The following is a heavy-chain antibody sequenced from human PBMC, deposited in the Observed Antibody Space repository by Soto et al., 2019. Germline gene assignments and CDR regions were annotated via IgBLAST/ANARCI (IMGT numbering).Heavy chain of an antibody. J-gene: IGHJ5*02. V-gene: IGHV1-69*01. D-gene: IGHD4-17*01. CDR3: ARTLFYGDSSGHCPCDA. Sequence: HLVQSGPEVKKPGSSVKVSCKISTGTFTSYGINWVRQVPGQGLEWMGATIPIFATTNYAQKFQDRVTITADESTGTSYLELRRLTSDDSAMYCCARTLFYGDSSGHCPCDAWGQGTLVTVSS. CDR2: TIPIFATT. CDR1: TGTFTSYG.